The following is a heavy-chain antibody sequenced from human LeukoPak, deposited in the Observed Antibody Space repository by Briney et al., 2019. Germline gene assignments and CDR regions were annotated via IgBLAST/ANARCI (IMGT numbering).Heavy chain of an antibody. CDR3: ARQKIVITMLGVHRWFDP. CDR2: INRSGRA. V-gene: IGHV4-34*01. CDR1: GGSFSGDY. D-gene: IGHD3-3*01. Sequence: SETLSLTCAVYGGSFSGDYWSWIRQPPGKGLEWIGDINRSGRAVYNTSLKSRVIISVDTSKNQFSLKVNSVTAADTAVYYCARQKIVITMLGVHRWFDPWGQGTLVAVSS. J-gene: IGHJ5*02.